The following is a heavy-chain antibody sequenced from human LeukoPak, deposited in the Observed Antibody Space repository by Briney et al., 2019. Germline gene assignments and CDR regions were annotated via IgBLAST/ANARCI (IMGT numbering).Heavy chain of an antibody. CDR1: GGSISRSNSS. J-gene: IGHJ2*01. CDR2: TYDSGST. CDR3: TRSGGNWYFDL. V-gene: IGHV4-39*01. Sequence: SGTLSLTCTVAGGSISRSNSSWGWIRQPPGKGLEWSGNTYDSGSTYYNPSLKSRGAIFVDTSKNQFSLRLSSVTAADTALYYCTRSGGNWYFDLWGRGTLVTVSS. D-gene: IGHD2-15*01.